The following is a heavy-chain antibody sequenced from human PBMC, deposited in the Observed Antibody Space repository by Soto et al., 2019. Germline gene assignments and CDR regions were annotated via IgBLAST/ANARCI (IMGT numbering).Heavy chain of an antibody. CDR1: GVTFSSYW. Sequence: PGGSLRLSCAASGVTFSSYWRHWVRQAPGKGLVWVSRINSDGSDTNYADSVKGRFTISRDNAKNTLYLQMTSLRAEDTAVYYCARAAGYCSGVGCYSPPSYFDYWGQGTLVTVSS. CDR3: ARAAGYCSGVGCYSPPSYFDY. J-gene: IGHJ4*02. D-gene: IGHD2-15*01. V-gene: IGHV3-74*01. CDR2: INSDGSDT.